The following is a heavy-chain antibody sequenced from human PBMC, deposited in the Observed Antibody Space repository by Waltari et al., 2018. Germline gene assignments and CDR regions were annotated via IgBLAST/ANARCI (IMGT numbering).Heavy chain of an antibody. V-gene: IGHV3-23*01. Sequence: EVQLLESGGGLVQPGGSLRLSCAASGFTFSSYAMSWVRKAPGKVLEWVSAISGSGGSTYYADSVKGRFTISRDNSKNTLYLQMNSLRAEDTAVYYCAKVHSSGWYVDWGQGTLVTVSS. CDR3: AKVHSSGWYVD. CDR1: GFTFSSYA. J-gene: IGHJ4*02. D-gene: IGHD6-19*01. CDR2: ISGSGGST.